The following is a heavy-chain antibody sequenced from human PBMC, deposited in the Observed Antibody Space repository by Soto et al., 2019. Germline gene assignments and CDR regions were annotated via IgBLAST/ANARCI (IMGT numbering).Heavy chain of an antibody. J-gene: IGHJ5*02. CDR3: ATGRKMADFNWFDP. Sequence: ASVKVSCKVSGYTLTELSMHWVRQAPGKGLEWMGGSDPEDGETIYAQKFQGRVTMTEDTSTDTAYMELSSLRSEDTAVYYCATGRKMADFNWFDPWGQGTLVTVSS. V-gene: IGHV1-24*01. CDR2: SDPEDGET. CDR1: GYTLTELS.